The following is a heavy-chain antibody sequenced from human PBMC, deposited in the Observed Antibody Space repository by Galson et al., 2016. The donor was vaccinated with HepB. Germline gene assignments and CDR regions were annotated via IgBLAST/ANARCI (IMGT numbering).Heavy chain of an antibody. CDR3: ARDSIAETGVYYFDY. V-gene: IGHV1-69*13. J-gene: IGHJ4*02. Sequence: SVKVSCKASGGTISSYAIIWVRQAPGQGLEWMGGIIPIFGTPKYAQKFQGRVTINADESTSTAYMELSGLISEDTAVYFCARDSIAETGVYYFDYWGQGTLVTVSS. CDR1: GGTISSYA. CDR2: IIPIFGTP. D-gene: IGHD6-13*01.